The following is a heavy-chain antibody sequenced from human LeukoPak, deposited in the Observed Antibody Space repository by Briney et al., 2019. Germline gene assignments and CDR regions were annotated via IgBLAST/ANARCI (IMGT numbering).Heavy chain of an antibody. CDR1: GFTLSRHG. D-gene: IGHD6-13*01. J-gene: IGHJ4*02. CDR3: AKGVAAAGTDY. V-gene: IGHV3-30*18. Sequence: GGSLRLSCAASGFTLSRHGMHWVRQAPGRGLEWLAVVSDDGGLKYYSDSVKGRFTISRDNSKSTLSLQMNSLRAEDTAVYYCAKGVAAAGTDYWGQGTLVTVSS. CDR2: VSDDGGLK.